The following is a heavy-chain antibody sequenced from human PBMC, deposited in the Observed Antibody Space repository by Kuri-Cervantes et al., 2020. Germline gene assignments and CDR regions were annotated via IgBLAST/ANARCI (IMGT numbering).Heavy chain of an antibody. CDR1: GFTFSDYY. J-gene: IGHJ4*02. CDR3: AKDLRGYKQQIEY. CDR2: ISSSSSTI. D-gene: IGHD5-24*01. V-gene: IGHV3-11*01. Sequence: GESLKISCAASGFTFSDYYMSWIRQAPGKGLEWVSYISSSSSTIYYADSVKGRFTISRDNAKNTLSLQMNSLRAEDTAIYFCAKDLRGYKQQIEYWGQGTLVTVSS.